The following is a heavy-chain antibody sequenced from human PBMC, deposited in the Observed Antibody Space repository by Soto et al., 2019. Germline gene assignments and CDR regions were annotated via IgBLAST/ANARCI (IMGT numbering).Heavy chain of an antibody. CDR3: ARRRSSSPVRTPFDY. J-gene: IGHJ4*02. CDR1: GGSFSGYY. V-gene: IGHV4-34*01. D-gene: IGHD6-6*01. CDR2: TNHSGST. Sequence: PSETLSLTCAVYGGSFSGYYWSWIRQPPWKGLEWIGETNHSGSTNYNPSLKSRVTISVDTSKNQFSLKLSSVTAADTAVYYCARRRSSSPVRTPFDYWGQGTLVTVSS.